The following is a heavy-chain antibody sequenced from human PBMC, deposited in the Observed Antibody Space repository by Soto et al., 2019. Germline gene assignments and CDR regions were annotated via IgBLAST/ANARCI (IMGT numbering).Heavy chain of an antibody. CDR3: ASSPAGVVPAAYLDP. Sequence: SETLSLTCTVSGGSISRSSYFWGWIRQPPGKGLEWIGTMYYPESTYYNPSLKSRVTISVDTSKNQFSLKLSSVTAADTAVYYCASSPAGVVPAAYLDPWGQGTLVTVSS. V-gene: IGHV4-39*07. CDR2: MYYPEST. J-gene: IGHJ5*02. CDR1: GGSISRSSYF. D-gene: IGHD2-2*01.